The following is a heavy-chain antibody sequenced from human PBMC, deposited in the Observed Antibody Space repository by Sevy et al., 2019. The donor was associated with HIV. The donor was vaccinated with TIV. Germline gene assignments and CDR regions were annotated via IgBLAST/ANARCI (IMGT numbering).Heavy chain of an antibody. CDR2: INTDGSTT. V-gene: IGHV3-74*01. Sequence: GGSLRLSCAASGFAFSGFFMHWVRQVPGKGLVWVSRINTDGSTTDYADSVKGRFTISRGNAKNTLYLQMNSLRAEDTALYYCARDPPWFGELFYPDYWGQGTLVTVSS. CDR1: GFAFSGFF. CDR3: ARDPPWFGELFYPDY. J-gene: IGHJ4*02. D-gene: IGHD3-10*01.